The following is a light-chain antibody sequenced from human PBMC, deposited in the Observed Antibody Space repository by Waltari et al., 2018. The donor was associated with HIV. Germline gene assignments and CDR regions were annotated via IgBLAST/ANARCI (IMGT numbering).Light chain of an antibody. V-gene: IGLV1-51*01. Sequence: QSVLTQPPSISAAPGPTVTISCSGSSSNVETNYVSSYQLRRGAAPILVIYDTYKRPSWIPDRFSASKSGTSATLAITVLQTGDEADYYCGTWDNGLNGGMLFGGGTKLTVL. CDR3: GTWDNGLNGGML. J-gene: IGLJ2*01. CDR2: DTY. CDR1: SSNVETNY.